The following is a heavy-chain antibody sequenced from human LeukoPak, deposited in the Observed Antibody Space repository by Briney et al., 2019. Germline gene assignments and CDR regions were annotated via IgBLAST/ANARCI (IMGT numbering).Heavy chain of an antibody. CDR2: INPNSGGT. D-gene: IGHD6-19*01. Sequence: ASVKVSCKASGYTLTGYYLHWVRQAPGQALEWMGWINPNSGGTNYAQKVQGRVTMTRDAPIHTAYMELSRPRPDDTAVYYCARGSSGWGNWFDPWGEGTLVTVSS. V-gene: IGHV1-2*02. CDR1: GYTLTGYY. CDR3: ARGSSGWGNWFDP. J-gene: IGHJ5*02.